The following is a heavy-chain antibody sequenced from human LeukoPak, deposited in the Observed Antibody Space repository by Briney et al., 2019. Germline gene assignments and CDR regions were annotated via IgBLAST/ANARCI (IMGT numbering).Heavy chain of an antibody. CDR2: INTNTGNP. CDR3: ARGRIAAAGTATNRPSLSDY. J-gene: IGHJ4*02. CDR1: GYTFTSYA. V-gene: IGHV7-4-1*02. D-gene: IGHD6-13*01. Sequence: ASVKVSCKASGYTFTSYAMNWVRQAPGQGLKWMGWINTNTGNPTYAQGFTGRFVFSLDTSVSTAYLQISSLKAEDTAVYYCARGRIAAAGTATNRPSLSDYWGQGTLVAVSS.